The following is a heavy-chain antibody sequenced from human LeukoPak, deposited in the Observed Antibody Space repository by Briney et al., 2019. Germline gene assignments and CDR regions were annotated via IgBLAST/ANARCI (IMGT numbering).Heavy chain of an antibody. D-gene: IGHD2-2*01. CDR3: VKDFVVVPGLVNYFDY. Sequence: GSLRLSCAASGFPFSTYWMSWVRQAPGKGLEWVANINQDGTEKYYVDSVKGRFTISRDNSKNTLSLQMNSLRVEDTAVYYCVKDFVVVPGLVNYFDYWGQGTLVTVSS. CDR1: GFPFSTYW. CDR2: INQDGTEK. V-gene: IGHV3-7*03. J-gene: IGHJ4*02.